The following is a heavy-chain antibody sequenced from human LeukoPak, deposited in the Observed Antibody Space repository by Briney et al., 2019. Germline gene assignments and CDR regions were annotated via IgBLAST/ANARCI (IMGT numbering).Heavy chain of an antibody. J-gene: IGHJ3*02. CDR3: ARGAGTPDAFDI. CDR2: ISSSSSYI. V-gene: IGHV3-21*01. D-gene: IGHD6-13*01. CDR1: GFTFSSYS. Sequence: GGPLRLSCAASGFTFSSYSMNWVRQAPGKGLEWVSSISSSSSYIYYADSVKGRFTISRDNAKNSLYLQMNSLRAEDTAVYYCARGAGTPDAFDIWGQGTMVTVSS.